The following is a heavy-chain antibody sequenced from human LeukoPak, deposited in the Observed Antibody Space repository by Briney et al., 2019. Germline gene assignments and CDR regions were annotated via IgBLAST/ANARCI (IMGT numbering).Heavy chain of an antibody. V-gene: IGHV4-30-2*06. D-gene: IGHD3-10*01. Sequence: SQTLSLTCTVSGYAITSGGFSWNWIRQSPGKGLEWIGCIYDRGPAYYNPSLKSRFTISVDRPKNQFFLNVTSLTAADTAVYYCARSRQASGLFNSWGQGTLVVVSS. J-gene: IGHJ5*01. CDR1: GYAITSGGFS. CDR3: ARSRQASGLFNS. CDR2: IYDRGPA.